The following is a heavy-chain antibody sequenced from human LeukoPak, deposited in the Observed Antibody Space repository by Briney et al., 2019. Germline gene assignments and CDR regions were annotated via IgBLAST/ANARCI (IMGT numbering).Heavy chain of an antibody. J-gene: IGHJ4*02. CDR2: ISSSGSTI. V-gene: IGHV3-11*01. CDR3: ARRISVITMVRGYDY. Sequence: GGSLRLSCAASGFTFSDYYMSWIRQAPGKGLEWVSYISSSGSTIYYADSVKGRFTISRDNAKNSLYLQMNSLRAEDTAVYYCARRISVITMVRGYDYWGQGTLVTVSS. CDR1: GFTFSDYY. D-gene: IGHD3-10*01.